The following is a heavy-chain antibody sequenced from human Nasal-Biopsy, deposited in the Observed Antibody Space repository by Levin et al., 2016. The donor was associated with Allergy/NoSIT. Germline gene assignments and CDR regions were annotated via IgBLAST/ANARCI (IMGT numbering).Heavy chain of an antibody. D-gene: IGHD6-19*01. CDR1: GYTFTDYF. V-gene: IGHV1-2*02. Sequence: ASVKVSCKASGYTFTDYFMHWVRQARGQGLEWMGRINPKSGGTNYAQKFQGRVTMTRDTSIRTAYMELSRLTSDDAAVYYCTSHRIAVANSNAHDGLDVWGQGTTVTVSS. CDR2: INPKSGGT. J-gene: IGHJ6*02. CDR3: TSHRIAVANSNAHDGLDV.